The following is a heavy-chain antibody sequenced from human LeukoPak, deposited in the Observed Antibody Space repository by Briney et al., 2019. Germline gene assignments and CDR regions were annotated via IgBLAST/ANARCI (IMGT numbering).Heavy chain of an antibody. J-gene: IGHJ4*02. Sequence: PGGSLRLSCAASGFTVSSNYMSWVRQAPGKGLEWVSVIYSGGSTYYADSVKGRFTISRDNARNSLFLQMNSLTADDTAVYYCARGLGKGSSDYWGQGTLVTVSS. CDR3: ARGLGKGSSDY. V-gene: IGHV3-53*01. CDR1: GFTVSSNY. CDR2: IYSGGST. D-gene: IGHD6-6*01.